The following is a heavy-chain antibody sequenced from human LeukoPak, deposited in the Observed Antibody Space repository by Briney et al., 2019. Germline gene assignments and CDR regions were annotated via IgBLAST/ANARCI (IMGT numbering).Heavy chain of an antibody. Sequence: GESLKISCKGFGYSFTSYWIGWVRQMPGKGLEWMGIIYPGDSDTRYSPSFQGQVTISADKSISTAYLQWSSLKASDTAMYYCARHSGSGRATYYYYGMDVWGQGTTVTVSS. D-gene: IGHD6-19*01. CDR2: IYPGDSDT. CDR3: ARHSGSGRATYYYYGMDV. V-gene: IGHV5-51*01. J-gene: IGHJ6*02. CDR1: GYSFTSYW.